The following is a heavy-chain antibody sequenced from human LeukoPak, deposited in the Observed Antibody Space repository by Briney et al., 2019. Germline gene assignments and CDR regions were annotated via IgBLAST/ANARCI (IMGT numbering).Heavy chain of an antibody. Sequence: ASVKVSCKASGYSFTTYGLHWVRQAPGQGLEWMGWINAGNGYTKYSQEFQDRVTFSRDTSATTGYMELRSLRSEDMAVYYCARGGPYDILTGPLDYWGQGTLVTVSS. CDR3: ARGGPYDILTGPLDY. J-gene: IGHJ4*02. CDR1: GYSFTTYG. V-gene: IGHV1-3*03. D-gene: IGHD3-9*01. CDR2: INAGNGYT.